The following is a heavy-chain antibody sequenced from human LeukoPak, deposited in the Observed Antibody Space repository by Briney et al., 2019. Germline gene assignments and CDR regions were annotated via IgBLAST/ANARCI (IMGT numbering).Heavy chain of an antibody. J-gene: IGHJ2*01. CDR2: SGGDGGST. V-gene: IGHV3-23*01. D-gene: IGHD1-14*01. Sequence: PGGSLRLSCAASGFTFSRNDMRCVRQAPGKGLEWVSASGGDGGSTYADSVKGRFTISRDNSKSTLYLQMNSLRAEDTSTDYCAQALTHCYFYLYGRGNLVTVSS. CDR3: AQALTHCYFYL. CDR1: GFTFSRND.